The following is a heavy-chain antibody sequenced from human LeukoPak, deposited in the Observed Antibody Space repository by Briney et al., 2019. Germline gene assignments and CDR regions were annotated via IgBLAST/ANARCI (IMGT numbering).Heavy chain of an antibody. CDR2: SYYSGST. CDR1: GGSLSISSFY. CDR3: ARHWDQRSLEWDNWFDP. J-gene: IGHJ5*02. D-gene: IGHD3-3*01. Sequence: KPSETLSLTCTVSGGSLSISSFYWGWIRQPPGKGLEWYGSSYYSGSTYYNPSLKSRVTISVDTSKNQVSLKVSSVTAADTAVYYCARHWDQRSLEWDNWFDPWGQGNLVTASS. V-gene: IGHV4-39*01.